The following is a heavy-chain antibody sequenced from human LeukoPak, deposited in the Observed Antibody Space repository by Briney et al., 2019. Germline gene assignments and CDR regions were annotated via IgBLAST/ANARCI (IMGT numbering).Heavy chain of an antibody. Sequence: GASVKVSCKSSGYSFTNYVINWVRQAPGQGLEWMGWISAYNGNTLYAQKFQGRVTMTTDTSTSTAYMELRSLRSDDTAVYYCARIGCSSTNCYGNSVDPRGQGTLVTVSS. CDR3: ARIGCSSTNCYGNSVDP. D-gene: IGHD2-2*01. CDR1: GYSFTNYV. J-gene: IGHJ5*02. CDR2: ISAYNGNT. V-gene: IGHV1-18*01.